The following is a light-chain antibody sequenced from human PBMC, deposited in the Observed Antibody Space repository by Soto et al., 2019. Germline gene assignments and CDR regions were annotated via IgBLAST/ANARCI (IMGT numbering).Light chain of an antibody. CDR1: QSINSE. V-gene: IGKV3-15*01. Sequence: EIVMTQSPATLSLSPGERAALSCRASQSINSELAGYQQKPGQPPRLLIYGASTRATGVPARFTGSESGSEFTLTISGLQSEDFAVYYCQQGHNWPLTFGQGTRLEI. CDR3: QQGHNWPLT. J-gene: IGKJ2*01. CDR2: GAS.